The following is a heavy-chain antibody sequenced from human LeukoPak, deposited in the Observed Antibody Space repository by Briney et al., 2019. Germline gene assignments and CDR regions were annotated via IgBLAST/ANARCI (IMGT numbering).Heavy chain of an antibody. CDR3: ARGGRGVIITRNWFDP. CDR2: ISSSSSYI. CDR1: GFTFSSYS. Sequence: PGGSLRLSCAASGFTFSSYSMNWVRQAPGKGLEWVSSISSSSSYIYYADSVKGRFTISRDNARNSLYLQMNSLRAEDTAVYYCARGGRGVIITRNWFDPWGQGTLVTVSS. D-gene: IGHD3-10*01. J-gene: IGHJ5*02. V-gene: IGHV3-21*01.